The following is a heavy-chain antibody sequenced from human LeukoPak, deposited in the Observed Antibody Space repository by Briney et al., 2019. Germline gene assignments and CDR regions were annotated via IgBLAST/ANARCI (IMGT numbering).Heavy chain of an antibody. CDR3: ARGGGINYYYYYMDV. Sequence: SETLSLTCTVSGGSISSYYWSWIRQPPGKGLEWIGYIYYSGSTNYNPSLKSRVTISVDTSKNQFSLKLSSVTAADTAVYYCARGGGINYYYYYMDVWGKGTTATVSS. D-gene: IGHD2-15*01. V-gene: IGHV4-59*12. J-gene: IGHJ6*03. CDR1: GGSISSYY. CDR2: IYYSGST.